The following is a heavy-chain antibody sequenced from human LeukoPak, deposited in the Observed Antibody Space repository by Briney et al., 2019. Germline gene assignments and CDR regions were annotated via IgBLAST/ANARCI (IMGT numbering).Heavy chain of an antibody. D-gene: IGHD5-24*01. V-gene: IGHV3-49*04. CDR1: GFTFGDYA. CDR2: IRSKAYGGTT. CDR3: TRGGDGYNYWFDP. J-gene: IGHJ5*02. Sequence: PGGTLRLSCAASGFTFGDYAMSWVRQAPGKGLEWVGFIRSKAYGGTTEYAASVKGRFTISRDDSKSIAYLQMNSLKTEDTAVYYCTRGGDGYNYWFDPWGQGTLVTVSS.